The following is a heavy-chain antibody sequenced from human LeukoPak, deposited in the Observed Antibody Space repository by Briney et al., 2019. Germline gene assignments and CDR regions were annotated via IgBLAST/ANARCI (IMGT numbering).Heavy chain of an antibody. CDR2: IDSTGTAI. CDR1: GFTFSDYY. J-gene: IGHJ4*02. Sequence: GGSLRLSCAASGFTFSDYYMSWIRQAPGKGLEWVSYIDSTGTAIYYADSVNGRFTISRDNAKNSLYLQMHSLRAEDTAVYYCSFSMVRGVIGSYYFDFWGQGTLVTVSS. CDR3: SFSMVRGVIGSYYFDF. D-gene: IGHD3-10*01. V-gene: IGHV3-11*01.